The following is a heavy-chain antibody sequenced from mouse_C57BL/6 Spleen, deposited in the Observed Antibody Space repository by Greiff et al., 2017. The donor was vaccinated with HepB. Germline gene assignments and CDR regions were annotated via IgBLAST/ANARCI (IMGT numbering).Heavy chain of an antibody. D-gene: IGHD2-4*01. V-gene: IGHV14-4*01. Sequence: EVQLQQSGAELVRPGASVKLSCTASGFNIKDDYMHWVKQRPEQGLEWIGWIDPENGDTEYASKVQGKATITADTSSNTAYLQLSSLTSEDPAVYYGDDYDGAWFAYWGQGTLVTVSA. J-gene: IGHJ3*01. CDR3: DDYDGAWFAY. CDR1: GFNIKDDY. CDR2: IDPENGDT.